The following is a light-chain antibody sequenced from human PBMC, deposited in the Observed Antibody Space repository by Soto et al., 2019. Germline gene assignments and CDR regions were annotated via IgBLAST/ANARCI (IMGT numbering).Light chain of an antibody. Sequence: EIVMTQSPATLSVSPGERATLSCRASQTVSSNLAWYQQKPGQAPRLLIYGASTRATGIPARFSGSGSGTEFTLTISSLQSEDVAVYYCQHYNNWPTFGQGTKVEIK. CDR3: QHYNNWPT. V-gene: IGKV3-15*01. CDR2: GAS. CDR1: QTVSSN. J-gene: IGKJ1*01.